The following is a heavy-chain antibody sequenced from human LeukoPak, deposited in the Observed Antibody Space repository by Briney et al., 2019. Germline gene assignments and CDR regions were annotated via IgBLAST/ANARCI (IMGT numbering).Heavy chain of an antibody. CDR2: INHSGST. CDR3: ARGLRYYYDNSGSPNWFDP. V-gene: IGHV4-34*01. J-gene: IGHJ5*02. Sequence: SETLSLTCAVYGGSFSGYYWSWIRQPPGKGLEWIGEINHSGSTNYNPSLKSRVTISVDTSKNQFSLKLSSVTAADTAVYYCARGLRYYYDNSGSPNWFDPWGQGTLVTVSS. D-gene: IGHD3-22*01. CDR1: GGSFSGYY.